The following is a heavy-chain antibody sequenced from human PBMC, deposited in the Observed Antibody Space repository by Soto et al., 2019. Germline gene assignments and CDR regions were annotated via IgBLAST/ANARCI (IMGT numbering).Heavy chain of an antibody. D-gene: IGHD6-13*01. V-gene: IGHV1-18*01. J-gene: IGHJ4*02. CDR1: GYTFNSYG. Sequence: ASVKVSCKASGYTFNSYGISWVRQAPGQGLEWMGWISAYNGNTNYAQKLQGRVTMTTDTSTSTAYMELRSLGSDDTAVYYCARVVGSSSWTDYFDYWGQGTLVTVSS. CDR3: ARVVGSSSWTDYFDY. CDR2: ISAYNGNT.